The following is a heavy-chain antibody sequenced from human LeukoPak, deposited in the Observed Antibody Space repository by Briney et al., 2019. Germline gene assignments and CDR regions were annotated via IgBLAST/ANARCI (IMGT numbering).Heavy chain of an antibody. D-gene: IGHD3-10*01. CDR2: TSADGIFS. J-gene: IGHJ4*02. Sequence: HPGGSLRLSCAASGFTYNDYWIHWVRQAPGKGLVWVSRTSADGIFSGYADFVKGRFSISRDNAKNSLYLQMNSLRAEDTAVYYCANGKVRGVILYWGQGTLVTVSS. V-gene: IGHV3-74*01. CDR3: ANGKVRGVILY. CDR1: GFTYNDYW.